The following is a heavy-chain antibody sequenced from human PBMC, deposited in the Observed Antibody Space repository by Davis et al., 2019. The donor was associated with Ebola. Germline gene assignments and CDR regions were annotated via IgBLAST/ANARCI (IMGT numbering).Heavy chain of an antibody. CDR3: ARYPLYSSGWYNDY. CDR1: GFTFSSYA. Sequence: GESLKISCAASGFTFSSYAMHWVRQAPGKGLEWVAVISYDGSNKYYADSVKGRFTISRDNAKNSLYLQMNSLRAEDTAVYYCARYPLYSSGWYNDYWGQGTLVTVSS. V-gene: IGHV3-30-3*01. D-gene: IGHD6-19*01. CDR2: ISYDGSNK. J-gene: IGHJ4*02.